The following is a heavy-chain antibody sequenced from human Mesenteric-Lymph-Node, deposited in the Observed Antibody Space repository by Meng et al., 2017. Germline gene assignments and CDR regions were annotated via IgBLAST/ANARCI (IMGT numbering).Heavy chain of an antibody. CDR1: GGSISSINW. J-gene: IGHJ5*02. Sequence: QVQLQGPGPGLVRPSETLSLTCAVSGGSISSINWWTWVRQPPGKGLEWIGEIYHSGSTNYNPSLKSRVTISVDKSKNQFSLKLSSVTAADTAVYYCARVAAAGNEWFDPWGQGTLVTVSS. CDR2: IYHSGST. D-gene: IGHD6-13*01. V-gene: IGHV4-4*02. CDR3: ARVAAAGNEWFDP.